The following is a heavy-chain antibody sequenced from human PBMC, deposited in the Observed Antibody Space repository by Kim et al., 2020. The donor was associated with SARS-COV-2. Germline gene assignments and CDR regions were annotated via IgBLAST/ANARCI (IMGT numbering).Heavy chain of an antibody. V-gene: IGHV1-18*01. Sequence: AQSLQRRVTMTSDTSTSTVYMEVRGLRSDDTAVYYCARVPYGDYRGYFDYWGQGTLVTVSS. D-gene: IGHD4-17*01. J-gene: IGHJ4*02. CDR3: ARVPYGDYRGYFDY.